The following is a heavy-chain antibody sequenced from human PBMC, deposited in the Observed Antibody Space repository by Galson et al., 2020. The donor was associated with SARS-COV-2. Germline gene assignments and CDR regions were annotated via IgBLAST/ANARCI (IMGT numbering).Heavy chain of an antibody. CDR1: GGSFSGYY. CDR3: ARGWGYYGSGSYLYYYYFGMDV. V-gene: IGHV4-34*01. D-gene: IGHD3-10*01. J-gene: IGHJ6*02. Sequence: ETSETLSLTCAVYGGSFSGYYWSWIRQPPGKGLEWIGEINHSGSTNYNPSLKSRVTISVDTSKNQFSLKLSSVTAADTAVYYCARGWGYYGSGSYLYYYYFGMDVWGQGTTVTVSS. CDR2: INHSGST.